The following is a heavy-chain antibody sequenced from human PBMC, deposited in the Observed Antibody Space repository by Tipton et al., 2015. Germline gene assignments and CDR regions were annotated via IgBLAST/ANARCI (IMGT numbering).Heavy chain of an antibody. CDR1: GGSVSSLNYY. CDR2: IYYSETT. D-gene: IGHD5-18*01. J-gene: IGHJ3*02. Sequence: GLVKPSETLSLSCTVSGGSVSSLNYYWSWIRQPPGKGLEWIGYIYYSETTNYNPSLKSRVTISVNTSKNQFSLKLNSVNAADTAMYYCARVADTTMDYDAFDIWGQGTMVTVSS. CDR3: ARVADTTMDYDAFDI. V-gene: IGHV4-61*01.